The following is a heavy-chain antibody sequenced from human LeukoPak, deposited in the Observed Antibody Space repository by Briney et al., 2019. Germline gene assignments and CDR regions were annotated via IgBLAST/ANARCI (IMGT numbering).Heavy chain of an antibody. D-gene: IGHD1-20*01. CDR3: ASSGITGFRWYFDL. CDR1: GYTFTSYY. Sequence: ASVKVSCKASGYTFTSYYMHWVRQAPGQGLEWMGIINPSGGSTSYAQKFQGRVTMTRDTSTSTAYMELSSLRSEDTAVYCCASSGITGFRWYFDLWGRGTLVTVSS. J-gene: IGHJ2*01. CDR2: INPSGGST. V-gene: IGHV1-46*01.